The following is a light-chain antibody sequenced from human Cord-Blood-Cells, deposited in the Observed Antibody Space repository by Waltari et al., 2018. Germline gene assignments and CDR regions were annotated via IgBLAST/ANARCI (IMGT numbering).Light chain of an antibody. V-gene: IGLV2-14*01. J-gene: IGLJ1*01. Sequence: QSALTQPASVSGSPGQSSTISCTGTSSDVGGYNSVSWYQQHPGKAPKLMIYDVSKRPSGVSNRFSGSKSGNTASLTISGLQAEDEADYYCSSYTSSSTYVFGTGTKVTVL. CDR2: DVS. CDR1: SSDVGGYNS. CDR3: SSYTSSSTYV.